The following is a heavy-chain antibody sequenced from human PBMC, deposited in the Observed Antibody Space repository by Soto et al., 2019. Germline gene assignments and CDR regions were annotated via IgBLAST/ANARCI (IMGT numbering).Heavy chain of an antibody. CDR1: GFSLSTSGVG. CDR3: AHSRGYRSGGRCHSIWFDT. D-gene: IGHD2-15*01. J-gene: IGHJ5*02. CDR2: IYWDDDK. V-gene: IGHV2-5*02. Sequence: SGPTLVNPTQTLTLTCTFSGFSLSTSGVGVGWIRQSPGKALERLALIYWDDDKRYSPSLKSRPTITKDTSKNQVVLTMTNMDPVDTATYYCAHSRGYRSGGRCHSIWFDTWGQATVVTVS.